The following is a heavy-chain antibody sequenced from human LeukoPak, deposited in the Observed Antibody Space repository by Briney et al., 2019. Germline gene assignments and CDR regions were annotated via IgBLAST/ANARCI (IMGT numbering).Heavy chain of an antibody. CDR3: ARDIVVVPAAGFDP. J-gene: IGHJ5*02. V-gene: IGHV1-18*01. Sequence: ASVKFSCKASGYTFTSYGISWVRQAPGPGLDWMGWISAYNGNTNYAQKLQGRVTMTTDTSTCTAYVELRSLRSDDTAVYYCARDIVVVPAAGFDPWGQGTLVTVSS. CDR2: ISAYNGNT. D-gene: IGHD2-2*01. CDR1: GYTFTSYG.